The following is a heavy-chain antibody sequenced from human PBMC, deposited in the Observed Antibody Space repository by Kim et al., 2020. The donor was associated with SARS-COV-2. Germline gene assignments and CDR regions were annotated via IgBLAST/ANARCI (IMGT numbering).Heavy chain of an antibody. Sequence: ASVKVSCKASGYTFTGYYMHWVRQAPGQGLEWMGRINPNSGGTNYAQKFQGRVTMTRDTSISTAYMELSRLRSDDTAVYYCARAIPTYYYDSSGPGIDYWGQGTLVTVSS. CDR3: ARAIPTYYYDSSGPGIDY. CDR1: GYTFTGYY. V-gene: IGHV1-2*06. CDR2: INPNSGGT. D-gene: IGHD3-22*01. J-gene: IGHJ4*02.